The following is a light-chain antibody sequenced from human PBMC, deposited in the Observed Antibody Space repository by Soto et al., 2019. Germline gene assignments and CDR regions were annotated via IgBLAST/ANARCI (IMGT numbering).Light chain of an antibody. Sequence: QSVLTQPPSESGTPGQRVTISCSGSSSNIGRNYVTWYQQGPGTAPKLLIYSTNQRPSGVPDRFSGSKSGTSASLAISGHQSEDDADYHCATWDDSVTGVVFGGGTKLTVL. CDR3: ATWDDSVTGVV. V-gene: IGLV1-44*01. CDR1: SSNIGRNY. CDR2: STN. J-gene: IGLJ2*01.